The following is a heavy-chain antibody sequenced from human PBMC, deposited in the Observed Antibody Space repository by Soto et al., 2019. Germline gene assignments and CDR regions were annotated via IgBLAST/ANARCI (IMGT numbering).Heavy chain of an antibody. D-gene: IGHD3-3*01. CDR3: ARDKGDYDFWSGYYTPSWFDP. V-gene: IGHV4-30-2*01. CDR2: IYHSGST. Sequence: QLQLQESGSGLVKPSQTLSLTCAVSGGSISSGGYSWSWIRQPPGKGLEWIGYIYHSGSTYYNPSLKSRVTISVDRSKNQFSLKLSSVTAADTAVYYCARDKGDYDFWSGYYTPSWFDPWGQGTLVTVSS. J-gene: IGHJ5*02. CDR1: GGSISSGGYS.